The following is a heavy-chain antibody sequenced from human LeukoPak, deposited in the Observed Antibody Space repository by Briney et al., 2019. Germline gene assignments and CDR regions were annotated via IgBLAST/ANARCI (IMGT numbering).Heavy chain of an antibody. D-gene: IGHD3-10*01. CDR2: ISGSGGST. CDR1: GFTFSSYA. Sequence: QPGGSLRLSCAASGFTFSSYAMSWVRQAPGKGLEWVSAISGSGGSTYYADSVKGRFTISRDNSKNTLYLQMNSLRAEDTAVYYCARSSGSYYNGGDYWGQGTLVTVSS. CDR3: ARSSGSYYNGGDY. V-gene: IGHV3-23*01. J-gene: IGHJ4*02.